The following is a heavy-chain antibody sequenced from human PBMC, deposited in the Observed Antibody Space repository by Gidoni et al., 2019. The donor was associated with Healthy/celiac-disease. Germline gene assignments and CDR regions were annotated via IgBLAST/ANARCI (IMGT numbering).Heavy chain of an antibody. D-gene: IGHD6-13*01. J-gene: IGHJ5*02. CDR2: MGYSGST. CDR3: ARFAAAGTLGWFDP. Sequence: QVQLQESGSGLVKPSETLSIPCTVSGGSSSSYYWSWIRQPPGKGLEWIGYMGYSGSTNYNPSLKSRVTISVETSKNQFSLKLSSVTAADTAVYYCARFAAAGTLGWFDPWGQGTLVTVSS. CDR1: GGSSSSYY. V-gene: IGHV4-59*01.